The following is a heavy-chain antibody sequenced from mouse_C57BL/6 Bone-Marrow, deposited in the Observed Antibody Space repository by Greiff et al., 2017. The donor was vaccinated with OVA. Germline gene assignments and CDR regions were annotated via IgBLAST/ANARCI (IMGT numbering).Heavy chain of an antibody. J-gene: IGHJ4*01. CDR1: GYTFTGYW. Sequence: VQLQESGAELMKPGASVKLSCKATGYTFTGYWIEWVKQRPGHGLEWIGEILPGSGSTNYNEKFKGKATFTADTSSNTAYMQLSSLTTEDSAIYYCAKEGYYYGSSYLYAMDYWGQGTSVTVSS. CDR3: AKEGYYYGSSYLYAMDY. CDR2: ILPGSGST. V-gene: IGHV1-9*01. D-gene: IGHD1-1*01.